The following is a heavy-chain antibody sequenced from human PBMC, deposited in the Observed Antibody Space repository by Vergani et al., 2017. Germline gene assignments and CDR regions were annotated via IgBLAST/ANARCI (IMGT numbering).Heavy chain of an antibody. J-gene: IGHJ4*02. V-gene: IGHV3-23*04. Sequence: VQLEESGGGVVQPGRSLRLSCAGSGFTLSSHAMHWVCQAPGKGLEWVSSVSGSSATPYYADSVKGRFIISRDNSKNTLHLQMNSLRADDTAVYYCTKGSRGYTGYFFDYWGQGTLATVSS. D-gene: IGHD5-12*01. CDR1: GFTLSSHA. CDR2: VSGSSATP. CDR3: TKGSRGYTGYFFDY.